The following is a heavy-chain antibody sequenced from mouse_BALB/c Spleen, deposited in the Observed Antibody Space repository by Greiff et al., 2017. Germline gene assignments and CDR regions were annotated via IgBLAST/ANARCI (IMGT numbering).Heavy chain of an antibody. CDR2: INSNGGST. CDR3: ARQYYYAMDY. J-gene: IGHJ4*01. Sequence: EVHLVESGGGLVKLGGSLKLSCAASGFTFSSYYVSWVRQTPEKRLELVAAINSNGGSTYYPDTVKGRFTISRDNAKNTLYLQMSSLKSEDTALYYCARQYYYAMDYWGQGTSVTVSS. CDR1: GFTFSSYY. V-gene: IGHV5-6-2*01.